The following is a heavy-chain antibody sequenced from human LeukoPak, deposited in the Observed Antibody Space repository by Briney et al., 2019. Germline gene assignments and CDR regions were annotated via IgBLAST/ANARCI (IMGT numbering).Heavy chain of an antibody. Sequence: PSETLSLTCTVSGGSISSYYWSWIRQPPGKGLEWIGYIYYSGSTNYNPSLKSRVTISVDTSKNQFSLKLSSVTAADTAVYYCARRAHSSSRYNWFDPWGQGTLVTVSS. CDR1: GGSISSYY. CDR3: ARRAHSSSRYNWFDP. J-gene: IGHJ5*02. V-gene: IGHV4-59*01. CDR2: IYYSGST. D-gene: IGHD6-13*01.